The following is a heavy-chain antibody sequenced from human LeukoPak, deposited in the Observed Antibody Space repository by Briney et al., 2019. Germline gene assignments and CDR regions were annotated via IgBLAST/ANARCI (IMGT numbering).Heavy chain of an antibody. J-gene: IGHJ4*02. CDR1: GDSISSSSYY. D-gene: IGHD2-2*01. CDR2: IYYTGDA. CDR3: ARLAPGRIGRHRYCSSTSCYLFDY. V-gene: IGHV4-39*07. Sequence: SETLSLTCTVPGDSISSSSYYWGWIRQPPGKGLEYIGTIYYTGDAYYNPSLKGRVTISIDTSRKQFSLRLSSVTAADTAVYYCARLAPGRIGRHRYCSSTSCYLFDYWGQGTLVTVSS.